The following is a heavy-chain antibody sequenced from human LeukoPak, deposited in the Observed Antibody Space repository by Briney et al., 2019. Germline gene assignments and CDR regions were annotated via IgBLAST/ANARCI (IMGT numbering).Heavy chain of an antibody. CDR2: INPSGGST. Sequence: ASVKVSCKASGYTFTSYYMLWVRQAPGQGLEWMGIINPSGGSTSYAQKFQGRVTMTRDTSTSTVYMELSSLRSGDTAVYYCARDGMATIPFDYWGQGTLVTVSS. CDR1: GYTFTSYY. CDR3: ARDGMATIPFDY. J-gene: IGHJ4*02. V-gene: IGHV1-46*01. D-gene: IGHD5-24*01.